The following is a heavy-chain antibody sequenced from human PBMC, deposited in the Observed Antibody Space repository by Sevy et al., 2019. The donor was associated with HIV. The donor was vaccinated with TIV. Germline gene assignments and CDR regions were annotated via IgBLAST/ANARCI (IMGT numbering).Heavy chain of an antibody. J-gene: IGHJ4*02. D-gene: IGHD3-22*01. CDR1: GFTFSNYG. CDR3: AGHYYDSTGYYFPLDY. CDR2: IFSDGNYQ. Sequence: GGSLRLSCSTFGFTFSNYGMHWVRQAPGRGLEWVAAIFSDGNYQYYADSVKGRFTVSRDNSKNTLYLQMNSLRADDTAVYYCAGHYYDSTGYYFPLDYWGQGTLVTVSS. V-gene: IGHV3-30*03.